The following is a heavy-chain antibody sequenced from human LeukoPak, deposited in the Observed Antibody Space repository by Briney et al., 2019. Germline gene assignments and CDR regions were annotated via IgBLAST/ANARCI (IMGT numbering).Heavy chain of an antibody. D-gene: IGHD6-6*01. CDR3: ARHRPGGAGDY. Sequence: GVSLKISCQGSGYSFTSYWINWVRQMPGKGLEWMGRIDPSDSYTNHSPSFQGHVTISADKSLSTAYLQWSSLKASDTAMYYCARHRPGGAGDYWGQGTLVTVSS. J-gene: IGHJ4*02. CDR2: IDPSDSYT. CDR1: GYSFTSYW. V-gene: IGHV5-10-1*01.